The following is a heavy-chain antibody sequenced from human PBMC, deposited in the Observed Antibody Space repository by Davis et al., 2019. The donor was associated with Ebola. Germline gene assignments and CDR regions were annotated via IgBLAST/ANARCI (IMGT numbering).Heavy chain of an antibody. CDR2: LNEDGSLK. V-gene: IGHV3-7*01. CDR3: AKEGYNGYGSYHYMDV. CDR1: GLTFSSDY. Sequence: PGGSLRLSYAVSGLTFSSDYISWVRQGPGKGWEWVANLNEDGSLKYYVDSVKGRFTISRDNSKNTLYLQMNNVRPEDTAVYYCAKEGYNGYGSYHYMDVWGEGTTVTVSS. J-gene: IGHJ6*03. D-gene: IGHD5-12*01.